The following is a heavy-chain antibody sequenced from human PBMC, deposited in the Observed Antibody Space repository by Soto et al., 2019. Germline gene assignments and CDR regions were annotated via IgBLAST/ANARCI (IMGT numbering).Heavy chain of an antibody. Sequence: SVKVSCKASGGTFISYAISWVRQAPGQGLEWMGGIIPIFGTANYAQKFQGRVTITADESTSTAYMELSSLRSEDTAVYYCARVAAAGILDYYYYGMDVWGQGTTVTVSS. CDR2: IIPIFGTA. J-gene: IGHJ6*02. V-gene: IGHV1-69*13. D-gene: IGHD6-13*01. CDR1: GGTFISYA. CDR3: ARVAAAGILDYYYYGMDV.